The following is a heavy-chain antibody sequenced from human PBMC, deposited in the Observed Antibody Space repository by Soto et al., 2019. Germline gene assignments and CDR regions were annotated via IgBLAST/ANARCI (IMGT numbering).Heavy chain of an antibody. CDR2: INHSGST. V-gene: IGHV4-34*01. Sequence: SETLSLTCAVYGGSFSGYYWSWIRQPPGKGLEWIGEINHSGSTNYNPSLKSRVTISVDTSKNQFSLKLSSVTAADTAVYYCARLRPLITMVRGVIPGNYFDYWGQGTLVTVSS. CDR3: ARLRPLITMVRGVIPGNYFDY. CDR1: GGSFSGYY. J-gene: IGHJ4*02. D-gene: IGHD3-10*01.